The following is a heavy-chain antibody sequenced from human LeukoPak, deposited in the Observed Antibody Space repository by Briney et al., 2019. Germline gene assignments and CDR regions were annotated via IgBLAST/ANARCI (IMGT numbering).Heavy chain of an antibody. Sequence: SETLSLTCIVSGGSISNYYWSWIRQPPGKGLEWIGYIYHSGSTNYNPSLKSRITISVDTSKNQFSLKLSSVTAADTAVYYCARGGRRGFYFDYWGQGTLVTVSS. D-gene: IGHD2-15*01. J-gene: IGHJ4*02. CDR3: ARGGRRGFYFDY. V-gene: IGHV4-59*01. CDR1: GGSISNYY. CDR2: IYHSGST.